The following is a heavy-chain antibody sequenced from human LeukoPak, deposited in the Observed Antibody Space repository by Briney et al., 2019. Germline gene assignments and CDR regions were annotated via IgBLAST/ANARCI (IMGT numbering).Heavy chain of an antibody. D-gene: IGHD4-17*01. CDR1: GFTFSSYG. V-gene: IGHV3-30*18. CDR2: TSYDGRNK. Sequence: GKSLRLSCAASGFTFSSYGMHWVRQAPGKGLEWVAVTSYDGRNKFYADSVKGRFTISRDNSKNTLFLQMNSLRGEDTAVYHCVKDFVEHHGTVTNYYYFYGVDVWGQGTTVTVSS. CDR3: VKDFVEHHGTVTNYYYFYGVDV. J-gene: IGHJ6*02.